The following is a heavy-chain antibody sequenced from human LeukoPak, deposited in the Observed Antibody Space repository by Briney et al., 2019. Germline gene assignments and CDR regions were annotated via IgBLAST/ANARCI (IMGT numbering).Heavy chain of an antibody. J-gene: IGHJ6*03. V-gene: IGHV4-61*08. Sequence: PSETLSLTCAVSGGSISSGGYSWSWIRQPPGKGLEWIGYIYYSGRTNYNPSLKSRVTISVDTSKNQFSLKLSSVTAADTAVYYCARAGYGEYYYYYMDVWGKGTTVTVSS. CDR2: IYYSGRT. CDR3: ARAGYGEYYYYYMDV. D-gene: IGHD5-18*01. CDR1: GGSISSGGYS.